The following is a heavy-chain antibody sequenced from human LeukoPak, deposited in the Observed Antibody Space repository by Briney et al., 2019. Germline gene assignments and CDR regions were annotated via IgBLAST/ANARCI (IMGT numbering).Heavy chain of an antibody. D-gene: IGHD4-11*01. CDR3: ARDAQRGFDYSNSLKN. J-gene: IGHJ4*01. V-gene: IGHV3-33*01. CDR1: GFIFSHHG. CDR2: IWSDATNR. Sequence: PGGSLRLSCAASGFIFSHHGMHWVRQAPGKGLEWVAVIWSDATNRFYADSVKGLFTISRDNSQNTVYLQMSSLRVKDTAIYYCARDAQRGFDYSNSLKNWGHGTLVTVSS.